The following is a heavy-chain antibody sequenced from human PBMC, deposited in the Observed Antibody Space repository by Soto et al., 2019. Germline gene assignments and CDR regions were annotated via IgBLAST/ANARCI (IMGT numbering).Heavy chain of an antibody. CDR3: ARLPILTGYYRASYYYYGMDV. D-gene: IGHD3-9*01. CDR2: IDPSDSYT. J-gene: IGHJ6*02. V-gene: IGHV5-10-1*01. CDR1: GYSFTSYW. Sequence: PGESLKISCKGSGYSFTSYWISWVRQMPGKGLEWMGRIDPSDSYTNYSPSFQGHVTISADKSISTAYLQWSSLKASDTAMYYCARLPILTGYYRASYYYYGMDVWGQGTTVTVSS.